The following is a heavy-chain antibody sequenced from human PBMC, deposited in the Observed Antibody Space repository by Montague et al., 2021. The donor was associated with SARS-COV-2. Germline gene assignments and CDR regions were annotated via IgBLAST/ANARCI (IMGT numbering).Heavy chain of an antibody. CDR2: TYYSGSA. CDR1: GASINAYY. Sequence: SETLSLTCTVSGASINAYYWTWIRQPPGKALEYIGFTYYSGSANYNPSLKSRVTISVDKSKNQFSLTLTSATAADTAMYYCARLAPERHCSVASCSPHWGTGFLIGVS. J-gene: IGHJ1*01. CDR3: ARLAPERHCSVASCSPH. D-gene: IGHD2-15*01. V-gene: IGHV4-59*01.